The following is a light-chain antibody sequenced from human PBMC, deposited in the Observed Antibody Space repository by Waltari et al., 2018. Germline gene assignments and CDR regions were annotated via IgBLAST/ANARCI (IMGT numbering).Light chain of an antibody. Sequence: DIVMTQSPLFLPVTPGEPASISCRSSQSLLHSSGYTFLDWYLQKPGQSPQLLIYLVSNRASGVPDRFSGSGSGTDFTLKISREEAEDVGVYYCMQARQTPWTFGQGTKVEIK. CDR3: MQARQTPWT. CDR2: LVS. CDR1: QSLLHSSGYTF. J-gene: IGKJ1*01. V-gene: IGKV2-28*01.